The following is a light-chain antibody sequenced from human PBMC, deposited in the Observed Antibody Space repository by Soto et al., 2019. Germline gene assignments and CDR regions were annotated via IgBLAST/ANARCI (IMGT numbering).Light chain of an antibody. CDR2: DVS. CDR1: SSDVGGYNY. V-gene: IGLV2-14*01. Sequence: LTQPASVSGSPGQSITISCTGTSSDVGGYNYVSWYQQHPGKAPKLMIYDVSNRPSGVSNRFSGSKSGNTAPLTISGLQAEDEADYYCSSYTSSSTYVFGTGTKVTVL. CDR3: SSYTSSSTYV. J-gene: IGLJ1*01.